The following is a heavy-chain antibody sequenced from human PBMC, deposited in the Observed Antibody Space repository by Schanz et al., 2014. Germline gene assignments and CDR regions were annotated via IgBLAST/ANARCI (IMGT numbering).Heavy chain of an antibody. J-gene: IGHJ6*02. V-gene: IGHV3-33*06. CDR3: AKGRTSMVYDMDV. D-gene: IGHD5-18*01. CDR1: GFTFSSYG. Sequence: LVESGGGVVQPGRSLRLSCAASGFTFSSYGMHWVRQVPGKGLEWVAVVCYDGSKKYYADSVKGRFTTSRDNSKNTLYLQMNSLRAEDTAVYYCAKGRTSMVYDMDVWGQGTTVTVSS. CDR2: VCYDGSKK.